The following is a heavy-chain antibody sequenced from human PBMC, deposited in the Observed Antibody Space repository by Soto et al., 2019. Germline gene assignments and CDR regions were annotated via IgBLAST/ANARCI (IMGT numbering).Heavy chain of an antibody. D-gene: IGHD6-13*01. V-gene: IGHV1-69*01. Sequence: QVQLVQAGAEMKKPGSSVKVSCKVSGASFSSYAISWVRQDPGEGLEWVGGIIPIFETANSAQNFLGRVTSTAVGSTSTAYLEVTRLRPQDTAVFYCAASDSSSWQHEYWGQGTLITV. CDR1: GASFSSYA. CDR2: IIPIFETA. CDR3: AASDSSSWQHEY. J-gene: IGHJ4*02.